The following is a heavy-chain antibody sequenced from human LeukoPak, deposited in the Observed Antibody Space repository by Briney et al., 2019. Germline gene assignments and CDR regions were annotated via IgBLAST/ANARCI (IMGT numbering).Heavy chain of an antibody. CDR1: GFTFSSNY. D-gene: IGHD5-24*01. V-gene: IGHV3-66*01. Sequence: AGGSLRLSCAASGFTFSSNYMSWVRQAPGKGLEWVSVSFLGGTTYYADSVKGRFTISRDNSKSTLYLQMSSLTAEDTAMYYCVRSRRDGPNFNWYSDLWGRGTLVTVSS. CDR2: SFLGGTT. CDR3: VRSRRDGPNFNWYSDL. J-gene: IGHJ2*01.